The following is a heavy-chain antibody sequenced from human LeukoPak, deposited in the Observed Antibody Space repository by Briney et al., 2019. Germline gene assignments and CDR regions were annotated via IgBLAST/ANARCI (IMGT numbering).Heavy chain of an antibody. CDR2: ISGSGGST. CDR1: GFTFSTYA. D-gene: IGHD1-26*01. CDR3: AKSSGSYAEYFQH. J-gene: IGHJ1*01. Sequence: GGSLRLSCAASGFTFSTYAMHWVRQAPGKGLEWVSAISGSGGSTYYADSVKGRFTISRDNSKNTLYLQMNSLRAEDTAVYYCAKSSGSYAEYFQHWGQGTLVTVSS. V-gene: IGHV3-23*01.